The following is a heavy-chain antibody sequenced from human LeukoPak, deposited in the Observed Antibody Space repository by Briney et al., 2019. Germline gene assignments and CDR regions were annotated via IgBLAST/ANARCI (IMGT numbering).Heavy chain of an antibody. CDR2: IGAYKSNT. Sequence: ASVKVSCKASGYTFTNYDITWGRQAPGHGLEWMGWIGAYKSNTNYAQKFQGRVTMTTDTSASTAYMELRSLTSDDTAVYYCARQLGYCSSTSCPYYYYMDVWGKGTTVTVSS. CDR3: ARQLGYCSSTSCPYYYYMDV. V-gene: IGHV1-18*01. J-gene: IGHJ6*03. CDR1: GYTFTNYD. D-gene: IGHD2-2*01.